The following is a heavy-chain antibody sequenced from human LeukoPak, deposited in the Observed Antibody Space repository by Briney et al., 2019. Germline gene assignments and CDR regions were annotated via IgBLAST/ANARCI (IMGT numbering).Heavy chain of an antibody. V-gene: IGHV1-2*02. D-gene: IGHD3-10*01. Sequence: GASVKVSCKASGYTFTSYAMNWVRQAPGQGLEWMGWINPNSGGTNYAQKFQGRVTMTRDTSISTAYMELSRLRSDDTAVYYCARVIFYGSGSYPYYFDYWGQGTLVTVSS. CDR1: GYTFTSYA. CDR3: ARVIFYGSGSYPYYFDY. CDR2: INPNSGGT. J-gene: IGHJ4*02.